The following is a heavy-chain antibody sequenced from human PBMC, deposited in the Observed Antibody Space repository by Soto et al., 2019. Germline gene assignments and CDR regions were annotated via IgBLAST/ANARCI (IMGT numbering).Heavy chain of an antibody. D-gene: IGHD2-21*02. CDR1: GLTFSSCA. Sequence: GGSLRLSCAASGLTFSSCAMTWVRQAPGKGLEWVAGISSSGAGTFYVDSVKGRFTISRDNSKNTLYVQMNSLRAEDTAVYYCARDAYSGDCCPHNPYWFDSWAQGTLDIVSA. J-gene: IGHJ5*01. V-gene: IGHV3-23*01. CDR2: ISSSGAGT. CDR3: ARDAYSGDCCPHNPYWFDS.